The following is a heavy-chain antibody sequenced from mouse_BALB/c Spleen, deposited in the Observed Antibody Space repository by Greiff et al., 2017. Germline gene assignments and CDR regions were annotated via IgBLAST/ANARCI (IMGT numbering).Heavy chain of an antibody. Sequence: DVHLVESGGGLVQPGGSLKLSCAASGFTFSSYGMSWVRQTPDKRLELVATINSNGGSTYYPDSVKGRFTISRDNAKNTLYLQMSSLKSEDTAMYYCAREGNYVLYYAMDYWGQGTSVTVSS. D-gene: IGHD2-1*01. J-gene: IGHJ4*01. CDR2: INSNGGST. V-gene: IGHV5-6-3*01. CDR1: GFTFSSYG. CDR3: AREGNYVLYYAMDY.